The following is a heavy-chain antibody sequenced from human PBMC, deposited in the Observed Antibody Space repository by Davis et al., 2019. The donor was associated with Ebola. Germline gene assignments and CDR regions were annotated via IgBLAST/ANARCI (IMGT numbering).Heavy chain of an antibody. CDR3: ASGRSSGWYEFDW. J-gene: IGHJ4*02. D-gene: IGHD6-13*01. Sequence: GESLKISCAASGFTFSSYSMNWVRQAPGKGLEWVSYISSSSSTIYYADSVKGRFTISRDNAKNSLYLQMNSLRAEDTAVYYCASGRSSGWYEFDWWGQGTLVTVSS. V-gene: IGHV3-48*01. CDR1: GFTFSSYS. CDR2: ISSSSSTI.